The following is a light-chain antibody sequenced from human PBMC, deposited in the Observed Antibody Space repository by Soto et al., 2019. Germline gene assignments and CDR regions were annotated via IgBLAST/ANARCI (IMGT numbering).Light chain of an antibody. V-gene: IGLV1-44*01. CDR2: GND. J-gene: IGLJ1*01. CDR1: GSNIGSNT. CDR3: AAWDDNLNGYV. Sequence: QPVLTQPPSASGTPGQRVTISCSGSGSNIGSNTVSWYQQVPGMAPKLLIYGNDQRPSGVPERFSGSKSGTSASLAVSGLQSEDEGDCYCAAWDDNLNGYVFGTGTKVTVL.